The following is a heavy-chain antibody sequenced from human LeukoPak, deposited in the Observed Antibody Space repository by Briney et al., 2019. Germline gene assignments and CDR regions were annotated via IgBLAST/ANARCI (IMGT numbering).Heavy chain of an antibody. CDR1: GGSISSYY. CDR3: TRDRRYSSSSGTTYYHMDV. J-gene: IGHJ6*03. CDR2: IASSGST. V-gene: IGHV4-4*07. Sequence: PSETLSLTCTVSGGSISSYYWTWIRQPAGRGLEWIGRIASSGSTNYNPSLKTRVTMSVDTSKNQFSLKLSSVTAADTAIYYCTRDRRYSSSSGTTYYHMDVWGKGNTVTVSS. D-gene: IGHD6-6*01.